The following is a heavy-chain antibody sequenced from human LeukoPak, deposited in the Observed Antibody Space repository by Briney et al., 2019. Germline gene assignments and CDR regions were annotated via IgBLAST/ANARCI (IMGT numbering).Heavy chain of an antibody. CDR1: GGTFSSYA. J-gene: IGHJ4*02. V-gene: IGHV1-69*13. CDR3: ATGVWWDLDSVAHPDY. D-gene: IGHD1-26*01. CDR2: IIPIFGTT. Sequence: ASVKVSCKASGGTFSSYAISWVRQAPGQGLEWMGGIIPIFGTTNYAQKFQGRVTITADESTSTAYMELSSLRSEDTAVHYCATGVWWDLDSVAHPDYWGQGTLVTVSS.